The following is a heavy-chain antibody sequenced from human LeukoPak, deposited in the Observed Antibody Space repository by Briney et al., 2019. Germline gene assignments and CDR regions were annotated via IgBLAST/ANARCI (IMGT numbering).Heavy chain of an antibody. D-gene: IGHD3-16*01. Sequence: ASVKVSCKTSGYSSTDYYMHWVRQAPGQGLEWMGWINPNSGGTSSAHKFQGRVTMTRDTSITTVYMEVNWLTSDDTAMYYCARADSLHGGPYLIGPWGQGTLVTVSS. CDR1: GYSSTDYY. J-gene: IGHJ5*02. CDR2: INPNSGGT. CDR3: ARADSLHGGPYLIGP. V-gene: IGHV1-2*07.